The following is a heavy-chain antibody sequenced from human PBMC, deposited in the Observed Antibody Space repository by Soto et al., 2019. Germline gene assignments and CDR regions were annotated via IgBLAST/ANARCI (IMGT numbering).Heavy chain of an antibody. CDR3: AKDTYYHDSSGYYVFDY. CDR2: ISYDGSNK. J-gene: IGHJ4*02. Sequence: QVQLVESGGDVVQPGRSLRLSCAASGFTFSSYGVLWVRQAPGKGLEWVALISYDGSNKYYADSVKGRFTISRDNSKNTLYLQMNSLRAEDTAVYYCAKDTYYHDSSGYYVFDYWGQGTLVTVSS. D-gene: IGHD3-22*01. CDR1: GFTFSSYG. V-gene: IGHV3-30*18.